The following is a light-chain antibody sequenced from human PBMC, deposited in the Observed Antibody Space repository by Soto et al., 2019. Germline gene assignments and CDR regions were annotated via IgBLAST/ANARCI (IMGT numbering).Light chain of an antibody. J-gene: IGLJ1*01. CDR1: SSDIGSYNY. CDR3: SSYKSTSTPYV. CDR2: DVT. Sequence: QSALTQPASVSGSPGQSITISCTGTSSDIGSYNYVSWYQQHPGKAPKLIIYDVTNRPAGISSRFSASKSGDTASLTISVLQADDEADYFCSSYKSTSTPYVVGTGTKLTVL. V-gene: IGLV2-14*03.